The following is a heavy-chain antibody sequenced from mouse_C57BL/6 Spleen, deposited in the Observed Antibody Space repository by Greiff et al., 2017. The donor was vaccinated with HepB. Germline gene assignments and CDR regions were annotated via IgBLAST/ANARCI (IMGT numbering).Heavy chain of an antibody. D-gene: IGHD1-1*01. CDR3: AGVITTVDYAMDY. J-gene: IGHJ4*01. CDR2: INPSSGYT. V-gene: IGHV1-7*01. Sequence: QVQLQQSGAELAKPGASVKLSCKASGYTFTSYWMHWVKQRPGQGLEWIGYINPSSGYTKYNQKFKDKATLTADKSSSTAYMQLSSLTYEDSAVYFCAGVITTVDYAMDYWGQGTSVTVSS. CDR1: GYTFTSYW.